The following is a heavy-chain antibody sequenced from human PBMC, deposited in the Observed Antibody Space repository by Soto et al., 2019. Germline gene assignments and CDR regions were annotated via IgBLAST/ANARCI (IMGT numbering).Heavy chain of an antibody. J-gene: IGHJ5*02. V-gene: IGHV4-34*09. CDR2: INHSGRT. CDR3: ARDPTGWFDP. CDR1: GGSFRDYY. Sequence: SETLSLTCAVYGGSFRDYYWSWIRQPPGKGLEWIGEINHSGRTNYNPSLKSRVTISVDTSKNQFSLKLSSVTAADTAVYYCARDPTGWFDPWGQGTLVTVSS.